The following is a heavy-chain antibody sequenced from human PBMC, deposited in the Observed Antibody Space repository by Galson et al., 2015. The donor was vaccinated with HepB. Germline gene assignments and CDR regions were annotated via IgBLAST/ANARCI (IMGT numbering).Heavy chain of an antibody. J-gene: IGHJ4*02. V-gene: IGHV3-7*01. CDR3: ARERPGSASAFDY. CDR2: MDQDGTVK. Sequence: QTPEKGLEWVANMDQDGTVKYHVDSVKGRFTISRDNAKNSLYLQMNSLRVEDTSVYYCARERPGSASAFDYWGQGTLVTVSS. D-gene: IGHD1-1*01.